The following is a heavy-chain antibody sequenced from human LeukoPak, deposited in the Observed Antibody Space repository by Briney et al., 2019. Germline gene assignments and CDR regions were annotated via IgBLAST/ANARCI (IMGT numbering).Heavy chain of an antibody. CDR3: ARRYSSSWCFDY. Sequence: GESLKISCKGSGYSFTSYWIGWVRQMPGKGLQWMGIVYPGDSETTYSPSFRGQVTISVDKSINTAYPQWNSLQASDSAIYYCARRYSSSWCFDYWGQGTLVTVSS. D-gene: IGHD6-13*01. V-gene: IGHV5-51*01. CDR1: GYSFTSYW. J-gene: IGHJ4*02. CDR2: VYPGDSET.